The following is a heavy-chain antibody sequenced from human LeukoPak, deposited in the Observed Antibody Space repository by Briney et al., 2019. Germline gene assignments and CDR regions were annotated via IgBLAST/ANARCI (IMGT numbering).Heavy chain of an antibody. CDR2: IIPIFGTA. V-gene: IGHV1-69*06. CDR1: GGTFSSYA. D-gene: IGHD2-15*01. CDR3: ASPGYCSGGSCYDAFDI. J-gene: IGHJ3*02. Sequence: ASVKVSCKASGGTFSSYAISWVRQAPGQGLEWMGGIIPIFGTANYAQKFQGRVTITADKSTSTAYMELSSLRSEDTAVYYCASPGYCSGGSCYDAFDIWGQGTMVTVSS.